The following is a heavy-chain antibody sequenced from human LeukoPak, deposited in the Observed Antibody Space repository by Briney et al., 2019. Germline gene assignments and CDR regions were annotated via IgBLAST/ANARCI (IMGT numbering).Heavy chain of an antibody. D-gene: IGHD3-22*01. V-gene: IGHV3-48*04. CDR3: AKGAYYDSSGPFDY. CDR2: ISSSGSTI. CDR1: GFTSSSYN. J-gene: IGHJ4*02. Sequence: PGGSLRLSCAASGFTSSSYNMNWVRQAPGKGLEWLSYISSSGSTIYYADSAKGRFTISRDNAKNSLYLQMNSLRAEDTAVYYCAKGAYYDSSGPFDYWGQGTLVTVSS.